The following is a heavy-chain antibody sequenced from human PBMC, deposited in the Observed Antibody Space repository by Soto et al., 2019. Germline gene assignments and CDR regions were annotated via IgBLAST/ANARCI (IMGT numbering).Heavy chain of an antibody. CDR2: ISAYNGNT. V-gene: IGHV1-18*01. J-gene: IGHJ6*02. CDR3: ARLVVVVALYYYGMDV. CDR1: GYTFTSYG. D-gene: IGHD2-15*01. Sequence: QVPLVQSGAEVKKPGASVKVSCKASGYTFTSYGIIWVRQAPGQGLEWMGWISAYNGNTNYAQKLQGRVTMTTDTSTSTAYMELRSLRSDDTAVYYCARLVVVVALYYYGMDVWGQGTTVTVSS.